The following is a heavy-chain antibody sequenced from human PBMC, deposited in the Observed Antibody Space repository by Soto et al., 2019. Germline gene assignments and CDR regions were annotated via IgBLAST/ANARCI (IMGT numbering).Heavy chain of an antibody. CDR2: IYYSGST. CDR1: GGSISSGDYY. Sequence: TSETLSLTCTVSGGSISSGDYYWSWIRQPPGKGLEWIGYIYYSGSTYYNPSLKSRVTISVDTSKNQFSLKLSSVTAADTAVYYCARKRVNYGGNSDYYYYGMDVWGQGTTVTVSS. CDR3: ARKRVNYGGNSDYYYYGMDV. D-gene: IGHD4-17*01. V-gene: IGHV4-30-4*01. J-gene: IGHJ6*02.